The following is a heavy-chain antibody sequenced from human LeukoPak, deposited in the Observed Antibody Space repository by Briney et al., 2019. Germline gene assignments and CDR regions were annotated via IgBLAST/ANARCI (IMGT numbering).Heavy chain of an antibody. CDR1: GFAFSSYA. CDR3: AKMRKGLYRSVDY. CDR2: LSASGGIT. J-gene: IGHJ4*02. Sequence: GGSLRLSCAASGFAFSSYAMSWVRQAPGKGLEWVSGLSASGGITYYADSVKGRFTISGDNSKNTPYLQMNSLRAEDTAVYYCAKMRKGLYRSVDYWGQGTLVTVSS. V-gene: IGHV3-23*01. D-gene: IGHD6-19*01.